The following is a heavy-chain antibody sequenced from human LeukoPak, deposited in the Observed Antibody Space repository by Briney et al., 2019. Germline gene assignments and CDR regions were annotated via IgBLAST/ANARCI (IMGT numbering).Heavy chain of an antibody. CDR2: IWYDGSNK. CDR1: GFTFSSYG. J-gene: IGHJ4*02. V-gene: IGHV3-33*01. CDR3: ARDSYYDFWSGYYDRFDY. Sequence: GGSLRLSCAASGFTFSSYGMHWVRQAPGKGLEWVAVIWYDGSNKYYADSVKGRFTIPRDNSKNTLYLQMNSLRAEDTAVYYCARDSYYDFWSGYYDRFDYWGQGTLVTVSS. D-gene: IGHD3-3*01.